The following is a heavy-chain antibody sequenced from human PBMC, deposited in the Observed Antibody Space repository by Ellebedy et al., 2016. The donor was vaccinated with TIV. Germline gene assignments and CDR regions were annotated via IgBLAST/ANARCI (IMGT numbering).Heavy chain of an antibody. J-gene: IGHJ4*02. CDR3: ARDMGMACYFDN. CDR1: GFTFSTYR. Sequence: PGGSLRLSCATSGFTFSTYRMNWVRQAPGKGLEWVSYISSSSTTTSYADSVKGRFTISRDNANNSLYLQMNSLRAEDTAVYYCARDMGMACYFDNWGQGTLVTVSP. CDR2: ISSSSTTT. V-gene: IGHV3-48*04. D-gene: IGHD5-24*01.